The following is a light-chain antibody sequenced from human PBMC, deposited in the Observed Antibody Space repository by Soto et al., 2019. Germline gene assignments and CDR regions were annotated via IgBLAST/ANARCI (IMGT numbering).Light chain of an antibody. CDR2: GAS. CDR1: QNINNC. Sequence: EIQMTQSPPSLSASLGDRVTITCRTSQNINNCLNWYQQRPGKVPKLLIYGASSLQSGVPLRFSGSGSGTDFTLTISSLQPEDSATYYCQESYSPFWGTCSQGTKVDI. V-gene: IGKV1-39*01. J-gene: IGKJ1*01. CDR3: QESYSPFWGT.